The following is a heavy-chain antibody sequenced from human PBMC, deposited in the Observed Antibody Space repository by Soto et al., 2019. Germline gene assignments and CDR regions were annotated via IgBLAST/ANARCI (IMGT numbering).Heavy chain of an antibody. CDR3: ARGMTSLTTLDY. Sequence: SETLSLTCALSGGSISSSNWWSWVRQPPGKGLEWIGYIYHSGSTYYNPSLKSRVTISVDRSKNQFSLKLSSVTAADTAVYYCARGMTSLTTLDYWGQGTLVTVSS. J-gene: IGHJ4*02. V-gene: IGHV4-4*02. CDR2: IYHSGST. D-gene: IGHD4-4*01. CDR1: GGSISSSNW.